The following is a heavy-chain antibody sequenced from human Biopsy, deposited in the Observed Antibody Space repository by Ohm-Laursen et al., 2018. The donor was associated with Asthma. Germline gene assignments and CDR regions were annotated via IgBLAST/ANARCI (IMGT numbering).Heavy chain of an antibody. CDR2: IYYSGET. V-gene: IGHV4-31*01. J-gene: IGHJ4*02. Sequence: SQTLSLTCTVSGASITTSPSYWSWLRLLPGKGLEWIGCIYYSGETFFNPSLKNPLFMSLDSSKNQFSLKMTSVTVADTAVYFCARNLPGYTYGPFKDWGQGTLVTVSS. CDR3: ARNLPGYTYGPFKD. CDR1: GASITTSPSY. D-gene: IGHD5-18*01.